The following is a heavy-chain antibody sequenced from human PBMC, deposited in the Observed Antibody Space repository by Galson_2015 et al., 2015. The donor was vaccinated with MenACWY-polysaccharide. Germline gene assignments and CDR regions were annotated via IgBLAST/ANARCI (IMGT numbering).Heavy chain of an antibody. V-gene: IGHV3-30-3*01. J-gene: IGHJ6*02. D-gene: IGHD1-26*01. CDR1: GFTLSSYA. CDR3: AKVLSRGGGYSWYGMDV. Sequence: SLRLSCAASGFTLSSYAMHWVRQAPGKGLEWVAVISYDGSNKYYADSVKGRFTISRDNSKNTLYLQMNSLRAEDTAVYYCAKVLSRGGGYSWYGMDVWGQGTPVTVSS. CDR2: ISYDGSNK.